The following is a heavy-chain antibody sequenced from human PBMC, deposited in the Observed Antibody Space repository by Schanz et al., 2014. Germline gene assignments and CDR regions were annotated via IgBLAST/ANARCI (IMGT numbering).Heavy chain of an antibody. CDR1: GFTFSSYA. V-gene: IGHV3-30-3*01. CDR3: ASPSGYSDYGTYFDF. D-gene: IGHD5-12*01. CDR2: ISNDGSIK. Sequence: QVQLLQFGGGGVQPGRSLRLSCAASGFTFSSYAMHWVRQAPGKGLEWVALISNDGSIKYYADSVEGRFTISRDNSRNTLYLQMNSLRTEDTAVYYCASPSGYSDYGTYFDFWGQGTLVTVSS. J-gene: IGHJ4*02.